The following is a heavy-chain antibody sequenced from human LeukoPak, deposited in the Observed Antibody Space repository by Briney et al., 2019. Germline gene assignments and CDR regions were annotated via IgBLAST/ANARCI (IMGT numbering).Heavy chain of an antibody. CDR2: IIPIFGTA. D-gene: IGHD6-19*01. J-gene: IGHJ1*01. CDR1: GGTFSSYA. V-gene: IGHV1-69*05. CDR3: ARGGPVAATHKYFQY. Sequence: ASVKVSCKASGGTFSSYAISWVRQAPGQGLEWMGGIIPIFGTANYAQKFQGRVTITTDESTSTAYMELSILRSEDTAIYYCARGGPVAATHKYFQYWGQGTLVTVSS.